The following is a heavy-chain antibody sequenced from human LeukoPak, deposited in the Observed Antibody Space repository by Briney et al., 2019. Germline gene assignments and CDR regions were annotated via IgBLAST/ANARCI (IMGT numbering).Heavy chain of an antibody. Sequence: SETLSLTCTVSGGSISSGGYYWSWIRQPPGKGLEWIGYIYHSGSTYYNPSLKSRVTISVYRYKNQFSLKLSSVTAADTAVYYCARGTGYSGGWSCYFDLWGRGTLVTVSS. CDR1: GGSISSGGYY. CDR2: IYHSGST. CDR3: ARGTGYSGGWSCYFDL. D-gene: IGHD3/OR15-3a*01. V-gene: IGHV4-30-2*01. J-gene: IGHJ2*01.